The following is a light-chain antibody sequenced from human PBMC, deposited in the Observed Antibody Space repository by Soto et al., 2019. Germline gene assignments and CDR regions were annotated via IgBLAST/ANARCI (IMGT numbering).Light chain of an antibody. V-gene: IGKV1-5*01. J-gene: IGKJ1*01. CDR1: QSISYY. Sequence: DIQMTQSPSTLSASVGDRVTITCRASQSISYYLAWYQQKPGKAPNLLIYDASNLESGVPSRFSGSGSGTEFTLTINSLKSDDFATYFCQQYNSFSPWTFGQGTKVDIK. CDR2: DAS. CDR3: QQYNSFSPWT.